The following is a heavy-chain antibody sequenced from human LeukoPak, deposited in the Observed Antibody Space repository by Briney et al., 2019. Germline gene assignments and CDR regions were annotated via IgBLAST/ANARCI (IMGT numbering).Heavy chain of an antibody. D-gene: IGHD5-24*01. J-gene: IGHJ4*02. Sequence: GGSLRLSCAASGFTVSSNYMSWVRQAPGKGLEWVSVIYSGGSTYYADSVKGRFTISRDNSKNTLYLQMNSLRAEDTAVYYCARSLSGYNEGFDYWGQGTLVTVSS. CDR3: ARSLSGYNEGFDY. CDR1: GFTVSSNY. V-gene: IGHV3-53*01. CDR2: IYSGGST.